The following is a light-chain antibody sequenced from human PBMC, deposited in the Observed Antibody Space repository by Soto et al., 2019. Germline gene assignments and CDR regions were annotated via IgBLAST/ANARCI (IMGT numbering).Light chain of an antibody. CDR3: MQGTHWPPLWT. V-gene: IGKV2-30*01. CDR2: KVS. Sequence: DVVMTQSPLSLPVTLGQPASISCRSSQSLEYSDGNTYLNWFQQRPGQSPRRLIYKVSNRDSGVPDRFSGSGSGTDFTLKISRVEAEDVGVYYCMQGTHWPPLWTFGPGTKVEIK. J-gene: IGKJ1*01. CDR1: QSLEYSDGNTY.